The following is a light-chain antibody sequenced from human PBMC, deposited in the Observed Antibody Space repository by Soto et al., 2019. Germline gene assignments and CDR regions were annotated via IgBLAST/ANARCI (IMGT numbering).Light chain of an antibody. CDR2: AAS. Sequence: IQLTQSPSSLSASVGDRVTITCRASQSISNFLVWYKQKPGKAPKLLIYAASTLQSGVPSRFSGSGSGRDFTLTISSLQPEDFATYYCQQLESYPSTFGGGTKVEIK. CDR3: QQLESYPST. CDR1: QSISNF. V-gene: IGKV1-9*01. J-gene: IGKJ4*01.